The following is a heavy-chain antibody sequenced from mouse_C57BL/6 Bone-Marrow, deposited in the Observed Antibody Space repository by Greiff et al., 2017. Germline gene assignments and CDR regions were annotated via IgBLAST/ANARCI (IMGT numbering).Heavy chain of an antibody. CDR2: INPSSGYT. CDR3: ARRGLYYYFAY. V-gene: IGHV1-7*01. D-gene: IGHD1-3*01. Sequence: VQLQQSGAELAKPGASVKLSCKASGYTFTSYWMHWVKQRPGQGLEWIGYINPSSGYTKYNQKFKDKATLTADKSSNTAYMQLSSLTYEDSAVYFLARRGLYYYFAYWGQGTTLSVSS. J-gene: IGHJ2*01. CDR1: GYTFTSYW.